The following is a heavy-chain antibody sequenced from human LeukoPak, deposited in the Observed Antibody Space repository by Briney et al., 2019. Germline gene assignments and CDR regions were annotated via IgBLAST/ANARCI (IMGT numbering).Heavy chain of an antibody. CDR2: IYYSGST. CDR1: GGSISSSSYY. CDR3: ASQAYYYGSGSYSSFDY. Sequence: SETLSLTCTVSGGSISSSSYYWGWIRQPPGKGLEWIGSIYYSGSTYYNPSLKSRVTISVDTSKNQFSLKLSSVIAADTAVYYCASQAYYYGSGSYSSFDYWGQGTLVTVSS. J-gene: IGHJ4*02. D-gene: IGHD3-10*01. V-gene: IGHV4-39*01.